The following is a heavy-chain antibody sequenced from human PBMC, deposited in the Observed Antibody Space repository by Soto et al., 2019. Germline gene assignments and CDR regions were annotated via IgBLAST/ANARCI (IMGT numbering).Heavy chain of an antibody. CDR2: ISSSSSYI. D-gene: IGHD6-13*01. V-gene: IGHV3-21*01. CDR3: ARDRVPYSSSWYYFDY. CDR1: GFTFSSYS. Sequence: GGSLRLSCAASGFTFSSYSMNWVRQAPGKGLEWVSSISSSSSYIYYADSVKGRFTISRDNAKNSLYLQINSLRAEDTAVYYCARDRVPYSSSWYYFDYWGQGTLVTVSS. J-gene: IGHJ4*02.